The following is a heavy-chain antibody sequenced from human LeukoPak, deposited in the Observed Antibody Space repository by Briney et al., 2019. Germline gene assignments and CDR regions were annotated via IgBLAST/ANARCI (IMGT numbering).Heavy chain of an antibody. Sequence: SETLSLTCTVSDGSIIGYYWTWIRQPPGKGLEWIGYIYTSGSTNYNPSLKSRVTISVDMSKNQFSLQLSSVTAADTAVYYCARQSCSSTSCPHRNAFDIWGQGTMVTVSS. CDR2: IYTSGST. J-gene: IGHJ3*02. D-gene: IGHD2-2*01. V-gene: IGHV4-4*09. CDR1: DGSIIGYY. CDR3: ARQSCSSTSCPHRNAFDI.